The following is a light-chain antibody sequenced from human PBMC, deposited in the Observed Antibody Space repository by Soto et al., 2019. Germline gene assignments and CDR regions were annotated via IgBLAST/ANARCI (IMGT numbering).Light chain of an antibody. CDR3: LSYARGNTRV. Sequence: QSALTQPASVSGSPGQSITISCTGTNSDIGDYDYVSWYQQHPGKAPKLLISEVTNRPSGISDRFSGSKSDNTASLTISDLQAEDEADYYCLSYARGNTRVFGTGTKLTVL. J-gene: IGLJ1*01. CDR2: EVT. V-gene: IGLV2-14*01. CDR1: NSDIGDYDY.